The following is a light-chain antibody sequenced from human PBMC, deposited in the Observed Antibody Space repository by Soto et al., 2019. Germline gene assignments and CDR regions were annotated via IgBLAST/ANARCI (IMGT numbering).Light chain of an antibody. V-gene: IGLV3-1*01. Sequence: SYELTQPPSVSVSPGQTASIICSGDKLGDKYVYWYQQKPDQSPVVVIYQDSKRPSGIPERFSGSNSGNTATLTISGTQAMDEADYHCQAWDSSTGVFGGGTKLTVL. CDR3: QAWDSSTGV. CDR1: KLGDKY. J-gene: IGLJ3*02. CDR2: QDS.